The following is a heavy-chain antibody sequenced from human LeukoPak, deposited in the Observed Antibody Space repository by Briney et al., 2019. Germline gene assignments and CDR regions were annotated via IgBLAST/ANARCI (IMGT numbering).Heavy chain of an antibody. CDR2: IIPILGIA. Sequence: GASVKVSCKASGYTFTSYAISWVRQAPGQGLEWMGRIIPILGIANYAQKFQGRVTITADKSTSTAYMELSSLRSEDTAVYYCARVIEGAFDIWGQGTMVTVSS. V-gene: IGHV1-69*04. CDR1: GYTFTSYA. J-gene: IGHJ3*02. CDR3: ARVIEGAFDI.